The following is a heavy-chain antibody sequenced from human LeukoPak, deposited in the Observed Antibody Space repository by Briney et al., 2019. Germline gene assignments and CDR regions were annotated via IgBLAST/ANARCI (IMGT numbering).Heavy chain of an antibody. V-gene: IGHV4-59*01. J-gene: IGHJ1*01. CDR2: IFYSGSP. CDR3: ARGLGYFPH. Sequence: PSETLSLTCTVSGGFISSYYWSWIRQPPGEGLEWIGYIFYSGSPNYNTSLKSRVTISVDTSKKQFSLKLSSVTAADTPVYYLARGLGYFPHGGQGTLVTVSS. CDR1: GGFISSYY. D-gene: IGHD3-16*01.